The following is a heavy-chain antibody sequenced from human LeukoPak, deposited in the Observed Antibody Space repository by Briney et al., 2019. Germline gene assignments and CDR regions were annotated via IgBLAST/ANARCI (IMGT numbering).Heavy chain of an antibody. J-gene: IGHJ4*02. Sequence: GGSLRLSCAASGFTVSSNYMSWVRKAPGKGLEWVSVIYSGGSSYYADSVKGRFTISRDNSKNTVYLQMNSLRVEDTAVYYCARGMGGYGGYDYWGQGTLVTVSS. CDR2: IYSGGSS. V-gene: IGHV3-66*01. CDR3: ARGMGGYGGYDY. CDR1: GFTVSSNY. D-gene: IGHD5-12*01.